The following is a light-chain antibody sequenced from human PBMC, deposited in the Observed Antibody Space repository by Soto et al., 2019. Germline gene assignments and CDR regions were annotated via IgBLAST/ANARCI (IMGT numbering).Light chain of an antibody. Sequence: DIQLTQSPSFLSASVGDRVTITCRASQGISSYLAWYQQKPGQAPKLLIYAASTLQSGVPSRFSGSGSGTEFTLTISSLQPEDVATYYCQQLNSYSYTFGPGTKVDIK. CDR3: QQLNSYSYT. J-gene: IGKJ3*01. CDR1: QGISSY. V-gene: IGKV1-9*01. CDR2: AAS.